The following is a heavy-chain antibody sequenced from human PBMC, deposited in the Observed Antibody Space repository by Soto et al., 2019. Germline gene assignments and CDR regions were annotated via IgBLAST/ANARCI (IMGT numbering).Heavy chain of an antibody. V-gene: IGHV1-3*01. CDR1: GYTFTSYA. Sequence: ASVKVSYKASGYTFTSYAMHWVRQAPGQRLEWMGWINAGNGNTKYSQKFQGRVTITRDTSASTAYMELSSLRSEDTAVYYCARDWPGYCSGGSCFNWFDPWGQGTLVTVSS. CDR3: ARDWPGYCSGGSCFNWFDP. D-gene: IGHD2-15*01. J-gene: IGHJ5*02. CDR2: INAGNGNT.